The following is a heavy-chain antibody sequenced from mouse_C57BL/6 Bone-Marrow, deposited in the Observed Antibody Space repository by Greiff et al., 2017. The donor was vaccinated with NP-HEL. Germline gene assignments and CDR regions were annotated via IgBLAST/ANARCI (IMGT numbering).Heavy chain of an antibody. V-gene: IGHV5-4*03. J-gene: IGHJ2*01. D-gene: IGHD1-1*01. CDR1: GFTFSSYA. CDR3: ASLFYGTPY. CDR2: ISDGGSYT. Sequence: EVKVVESGGGLVKPGGSLKLSCAASGFTFSSYAMSWVRQTPEKRLEWVATISDGGSYTYYPDNVKGRFTISRDNAKNNLYLQMSHLKSEDTAMYYCASLFYGTPYWGQGTTLTVSS.